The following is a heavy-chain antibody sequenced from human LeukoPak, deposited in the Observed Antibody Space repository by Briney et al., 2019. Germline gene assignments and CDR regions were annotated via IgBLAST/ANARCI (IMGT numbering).Heavy chain of an antibody. J-gene: IGHJ5*02. V-gene: IGHV4-4*07. Sequence: SETLSLTRSFWVGFHSNYYWSWIRQPAAKGLEGIGRVYVSGSTNYNPSLKSRVTMSVDTSKNQFSLNLRSVTAADTAVYYCARDGYYGDYVSSWGQGTLVTVSS. D-gene: IGHD3-16*01. CDR3: ARDGYYGDYVSS. CDR1: VGFHSNYY. CDR2: VYVSGST.